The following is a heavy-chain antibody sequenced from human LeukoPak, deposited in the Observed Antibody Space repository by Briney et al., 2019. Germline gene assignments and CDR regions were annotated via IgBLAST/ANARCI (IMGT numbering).Heavy chain of an antibody. V-gene: IGHV3-30*18. D-gene: IGHD6-13*01. Sequence: PGGSLRLSCAASGFTFRSYDMHWVRQAPGKGLQWVAVISYDGSNKYHTDSVKGRFTISRDNSKNTLYLQMNSLRAEDTAVYYCAKDSEIAAAGSYWNFDLWGRGTLVTVSS. CDR3: AKDSEIAAAGSYWNFDL. CDR2: ISYDGSNK. CDR1: GFTFRSYD. J-gene: IGHJ2*01.